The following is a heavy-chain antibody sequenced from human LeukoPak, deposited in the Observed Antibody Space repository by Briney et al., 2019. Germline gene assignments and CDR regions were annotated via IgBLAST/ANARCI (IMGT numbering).Heavy chain of an antibody. CDR3: ARIFVTTANWFDP. J-gene: IGHJ5*02. D-gene: IGHD3-22*01. CDR1: GGSFSGYY. Sequence: SETLSLTCAVYGGSFSGYYWSWIRQPPGKGLEWIGEINHSGSTNYNPSLKSRVTISVDTSKNQFSLKLSSVTAADTAVYYCARIFVTTANWFDPWGQGTLVTVSS. V-gene: IGHV4-34*01. CDR2: INHSGST.